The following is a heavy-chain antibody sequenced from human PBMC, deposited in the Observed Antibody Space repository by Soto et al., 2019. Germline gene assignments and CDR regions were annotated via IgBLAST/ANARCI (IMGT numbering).Heavy chain of an antibody. J-gene: IGHJ4*02. Sequence: KPSETLSLTCTVSGGSISSSSYYWGWIRQPPGKGLEWIGSIYYSGSTYYNPSLKSRVTISVDTSKNQFSLKLSSVTAADTAVYYCARRGAAVAGKADYWGQGTLVTVS. CDR3: ARRGAAVAGKADY. CDR1: GGSISSSSYY. V-gene: IGHV4-39*01. CDR2: IYYSGST. D-gene: IGHD6-19*01.